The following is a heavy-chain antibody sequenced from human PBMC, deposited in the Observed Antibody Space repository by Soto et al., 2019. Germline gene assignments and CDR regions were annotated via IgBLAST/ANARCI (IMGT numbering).Heavy chain of an antibody. D-gene: IGHD4-17*01. CDR3: ARVSRYGGRFLGD. CDR1: GFTLSSFI. CDR2: ISETGSNI. V-gene: IGHV3-48*02. Sequence: GTLRLPCASSGFTLSSFIMNWVRHAPGKGLEWVSHISETGSNIYYADSVKSRFTISRDNAKNSLYLQMDSLRDEDTAVYYWARVSRYGGRFLGDGGRGTMGTVSS. J-gene: IGHJ4*02.